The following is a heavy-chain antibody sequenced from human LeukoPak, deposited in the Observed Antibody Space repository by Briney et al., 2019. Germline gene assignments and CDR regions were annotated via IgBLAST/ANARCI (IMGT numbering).Heavy chain of an antibody. Sequence: SETLSLTCAVYGGSFSDYYWSWIRQPPGKGLEWIGEINHSGSTNYNPSLKSRVTISVDTSKNQFSLKLSSVTAADTAVYYCARGGYGDPDYWGQGTLVTVSS. CDR2: INHSGST. CDR1: GGSFSDYY. D-gene: IGHD4-17*01. CDR3: ARGGYGDPDY. J-gene: IGHJ4*02. V-gene: IGHV4-34*01.